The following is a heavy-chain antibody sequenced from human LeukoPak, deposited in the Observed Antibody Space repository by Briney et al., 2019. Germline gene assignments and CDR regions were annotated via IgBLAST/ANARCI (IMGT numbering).Heavy chain of an antibody. D-gene: IGHD1-26*01. V-gene: IGHV3-30*02. CDR2: IRYDGSNK. J-gene: IGHJ4*02. CDR1: GFTFSSYG. Sequence: GGSLRLSCAASGFTFSSYGMHWVRQAPGKGLEWVAFIRYDGSNKYYADSVKGRFTISRDNSKNTLYLQMNSLRAEDTAVYYCAIFIVGATTHNLIDYWRQGTLVTVSS. CDR3: AIFIVGATTHNLIDY.